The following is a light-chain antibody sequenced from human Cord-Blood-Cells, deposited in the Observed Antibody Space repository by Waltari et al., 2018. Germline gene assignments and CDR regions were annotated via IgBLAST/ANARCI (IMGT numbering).Light chain of an antibody. V-gene: IGLV2-14*01. CDR2: DVS. Sequence: QSALTQPASVSGSPGQSITISCTGTSRAVGGYNYVSWYQQPPGKAHKLMIYDVSKRPSGVSNRFSGSKSGNTASLTISGLQAEDEADYYCSSYTSSSTPVVFGGGTKLTVL. CDR1: SRAVGGYNY. J-gene: IGLJ2*01. CDR3: SSYTSSSTPVV.